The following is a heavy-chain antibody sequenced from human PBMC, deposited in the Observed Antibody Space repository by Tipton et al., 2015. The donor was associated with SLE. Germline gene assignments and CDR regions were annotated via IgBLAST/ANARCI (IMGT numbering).Heavy chain of an antibody. CDR2: INHSGST. CDR1: GGSISGSNYY. J-gene: IGHJ5*02. D-gene: IGHD6-19*01. Sequence: TLSLTCTVSGGSISGSNYYWAWIRQPPEKGLEWIGEINHSGSTNYNPSLKSRVTISVDTSKNQFSLKLSSVTAADTAVYYCARGRDVKEAVAGRGWFDPWGQGTLVTVSS. V-gene: IGHV4-39*07. CDR3: ARGRDVKEAVAGRGWFDP.